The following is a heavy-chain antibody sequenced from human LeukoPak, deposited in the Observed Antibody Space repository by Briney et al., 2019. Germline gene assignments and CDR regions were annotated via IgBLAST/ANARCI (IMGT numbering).Heavy chain of an antibody. Sequence: GGSLRLSCAASGFTFSSCGMSWVRQAPGKGLEWVSAISGSGGSTYYADSVKGRFTISRDNSKNTLYLQMNSLRAEDTAVYYCAKGVRDSSGYYFAEYYYYMDVWGKGTTVTISS. J-gene: IGHJ6*03. CDR1: GFTFSSCG. CDR2: ISGSGGST. CDR3: AKGVRDSSGYYFAEYYYYMDV. V-gene: IGHV3-23*01. D-gene: IGHD3-22*01.